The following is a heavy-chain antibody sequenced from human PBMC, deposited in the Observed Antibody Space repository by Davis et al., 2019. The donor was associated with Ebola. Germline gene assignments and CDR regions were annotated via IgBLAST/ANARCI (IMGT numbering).Heavy chain of an antibody. CDR2: ISSSSSYI. J-gene: IGHJ4*02. CDR3: ARAVDYTNYG. Sequence: PGGSLRLSCAASGFTFSSYSMNWVRQAPGKGLEWVSSISSSSSYIYHADSVKGRFTISRDNAKNSLYLQMNSLRAEDTAVYYCARAVDYTNYGWGQGTLVTVSS. CDR1: GFTFSSYS. V-gene: IGHV3-21*01. D-gene: IGHD4-11*01.